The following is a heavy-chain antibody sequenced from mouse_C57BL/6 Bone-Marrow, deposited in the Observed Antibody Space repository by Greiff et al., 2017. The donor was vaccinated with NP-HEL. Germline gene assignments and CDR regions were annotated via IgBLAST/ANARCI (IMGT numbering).Heavy chain of an antibody. Sequence: VQGVESGAELVKPGASVKLSCKASGYTFTEYTIHWVKQRSGQGLEWIGWFYPGSGSIKYNEKFKDKATLTADKSSSTVYMELSRLTSEDSAVYFCARLKLGYYAMDYWGQGTSVTVSS. D-gene: IGHD4-1*01. CDR2: FYPGSGSI. CDR3: ARLKLGYYAMDY. V-gene: IGHV1-62-2*01. J-gene: IGHJ4*01. CDR1: GYTFTEYT.